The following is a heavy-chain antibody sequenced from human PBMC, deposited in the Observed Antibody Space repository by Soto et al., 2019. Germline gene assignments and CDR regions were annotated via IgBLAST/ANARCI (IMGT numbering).Heavy chain of an antibody. V-gene: IGHV3-9*01. CDR1: GFTFDDYA. CDR3: AKAPIGDMTTVTPPGAFDI. CDR2: ISWNSGSI. J-gene: IGHJ3*02. Sequence: EVQLVESGGGLVQPGRSLRLSCAASGFTFDDYAMHWVRQAPGKGLGWVSGISWNSGSIGYADSVKARFTISRDNAKNSLYLQMNSLRAEDTALYYCAKAPIGDMTTVTPPGAFDIWGQGTMVTVSS. D-gene: IGHD4-17*01.